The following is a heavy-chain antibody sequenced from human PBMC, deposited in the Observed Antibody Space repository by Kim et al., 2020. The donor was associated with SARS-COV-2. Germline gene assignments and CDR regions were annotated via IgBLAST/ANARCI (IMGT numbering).Heavy chain of an antibody. J-gene: IGHJ5*02. Sequence: ASVKVSCKASGYTFSTYDINWVRQATGQGLEWMGWMNPNSGDTGYAQKFQGRITMTRNTSISTAYMELSSLTSEDTAFYYCTRNPPLGGWFDPWGQGTLLTVSS. CDR2: MNPNSGDT. CDR1: GYTFSTYD. V-gene: IGHV1-8*01. D-gene: IGHD7-27*01. CDR3: TRNPPLGGWFDP.